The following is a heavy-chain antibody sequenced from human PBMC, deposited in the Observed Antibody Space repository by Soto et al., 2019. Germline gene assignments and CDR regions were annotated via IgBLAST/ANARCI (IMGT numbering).Heavy chain of an antibody. Sequence: ASVKVSCKASGYTFTSYGISWVRQAPGQGLEWMGWISAYNGNTNYAQKLQGRVTMTTDTFTSTAYMELRSLRSDDTAVYYCARDEDAAMPHFFDYWGQGTPVTVSS. CDR1: GYTFTSYG. V-gene: IGHV1-18*04. D-gene: IGHD5-18*01. J-gene: IGHJ4*02. CDR2: ISAYNGNT. CDR3: ARDEDAAMPHFFDY.